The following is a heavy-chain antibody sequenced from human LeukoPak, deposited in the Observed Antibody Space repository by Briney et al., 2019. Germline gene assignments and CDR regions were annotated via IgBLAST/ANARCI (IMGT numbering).Heavy chain of an antibody. Sequence: GESLKVSCKASGYTFTSYAMHWVRQAPGQRLEWMGWINAGNGNTKYSQKFQGRVTITRDTSASTAYMELSSLRSEDTAVYYCARESTNYYGSGSYYWGAFDIWGQGTMVTVSS. J-gene: IGHJ3*02. V-gene: IGHV1-3*01. D-gene: IGHD3-10*01. CDR2: INAGNGNT. CDR3: ARESTNYYGSGSYYWGAFDI. CDR1: GYTFTSYA.